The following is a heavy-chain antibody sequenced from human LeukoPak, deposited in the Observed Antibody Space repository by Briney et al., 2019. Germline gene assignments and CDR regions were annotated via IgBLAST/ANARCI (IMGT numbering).Heavy chain of an antibody. CDR1: GFTFSDYY. D-gene: IGHD3-22*01. V-gene: IGHV3-11*01. Sequence: AGGSLRLSCAASGFTFSDYYMSWIRQAPGKGLEWVSYISSSGSTISYADSVKGQFTIPRDTAKNSLYLQMNSLRAEDTAVYYCAVGRRLLVVVTHWGQGTLVTVSS. CDR2: ISSSGSTI. CDR3: AVGRRLLVVVTH. J-gene: IGHJ4*02.